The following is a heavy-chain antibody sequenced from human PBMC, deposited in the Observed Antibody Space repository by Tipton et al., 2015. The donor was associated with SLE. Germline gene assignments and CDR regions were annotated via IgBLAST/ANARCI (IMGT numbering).Heavy chain of an antibody. D-gene: IGHD4-11*01. CDR3: ARETTSGAFDI. J-gene: IGHJ3*02. V-gene: IGHV3-7*01. CDR2: IKEDGSDK. Sequence: SLRLSCSASAFSITSYWMTWVRKAPGKGLEWLANIKEDGSDKNYVDSVKGRLTVSRDNAKNALYLQMSSLTAEDTAMYFCARETTSGAFDIWGQGTLVTVSS. CDR1: AFSITSYW.